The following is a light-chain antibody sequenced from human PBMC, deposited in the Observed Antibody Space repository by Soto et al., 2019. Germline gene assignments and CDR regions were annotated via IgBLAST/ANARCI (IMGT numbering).Light chain of an antibody. CDR1: HDVRND. CDR3: LQHTYIWS. J-gene: IGKJ1*01. V-gene: IGKV1-17*02. Sequence: DIHMTQSPSSLSASVGYRVSITCRASHDVRNDLGWFQQKPGKAPERLIFGASNLESGVPSRLSGTGSGTEFILTITNMKPEDFATYYCLQHTYIWSFGQGTKVDIK. CDR2: GAS.